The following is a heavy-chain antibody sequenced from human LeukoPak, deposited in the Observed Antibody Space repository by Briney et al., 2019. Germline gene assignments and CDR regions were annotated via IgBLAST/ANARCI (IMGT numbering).Heavy chain of an antibody. J-gene: IGHJ5*02. CDR2: INPNSGGT. D-gene: IGHD1-26*01. CDR3: ARDLPRTEGDWFDP. V-gene: IGHV1-2*02. CDR1: GYTFTDYY. Sequence: ASVNVSCKASGYTFTDYYMHWVRQAPGQGLEWMGWINPNSGGTNYAQKFQGRVTMTRDPSISTAYMELSRLRSDDTAVYYCARDLPRTEGDWFDPWGQGTLVTVSS.